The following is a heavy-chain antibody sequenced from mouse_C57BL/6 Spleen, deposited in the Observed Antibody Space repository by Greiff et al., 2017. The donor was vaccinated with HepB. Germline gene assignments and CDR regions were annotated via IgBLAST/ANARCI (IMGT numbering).Heavy chain of an antibody. D-gene: IGHD1-1*01. V-gene: IGHV14-3*01. CDR3: ARDTVDYFDY. Sequence: VQLQQSVAELVRPGASVKLSCTASGFNIKNTYMPWVKQRPEQGLEWIGRIDPANGNTKYAPKFQGKATITADTSSNTAYLQLSSLTSEDTAIYYCARDTVDYFDYWGQGTTLTVSS. J-gene: IGHJ2*01. CDR2: IDPANGNT. CDR1: GFNIKNTY.